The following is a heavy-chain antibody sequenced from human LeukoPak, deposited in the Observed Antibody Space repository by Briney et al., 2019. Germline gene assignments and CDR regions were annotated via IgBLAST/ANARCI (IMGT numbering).Heavy chain of an antibody. CDR3: AKDQRITMVRGVIGY. CDR1: GFTFSSYG. D-gene: IGHD3-10*01. CDR2: ISYDGSNK. V-gene: IGHV3-30*18. Sequence: GGSLRLSCAASGFTFSSYGMHWVRQAPGKGLEWVAVISYDGSNKYYADSVKGRFTISRDNSKNTLYLQMNSLGAEDTAVYYCAKDQRITMVRGVIGYWGQGTLVTVSS. J-gene: IGHJ4*02.